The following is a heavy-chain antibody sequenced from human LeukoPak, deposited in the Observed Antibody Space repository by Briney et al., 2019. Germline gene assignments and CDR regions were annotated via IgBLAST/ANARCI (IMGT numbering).Heavy chain of an antibody. V-gene: IGHV3-21*01. D-gene: IGHD6-19*01. CDR1: GFTFSNYA. CDR3: ARDLGIAVVTGAFDI. CDR2: ISSGSSFI. J-gene: IGHJ3*02. Sequence: GGSLRLSCAASGFTFSNYAITWVRQAPGKGLEWVSSISSGSSFIYYADSVKGRFTISRDNAKNSLYLQMNSLRAEDTAVYYCARDLGIAVVTGAFDIWGQGTMVTVSS.